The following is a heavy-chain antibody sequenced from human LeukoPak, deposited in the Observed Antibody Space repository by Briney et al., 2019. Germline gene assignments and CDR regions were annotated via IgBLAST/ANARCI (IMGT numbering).Heavy chain of an antibody. J-gene: IGHJ4*02. D-gene: IGHD1-1*01. CDR3: TRVAKERVGGVYYFDY. Sequence: GGSLRLSCAASGFTFSDYDMHWVRQATGKGLEWVSAIGTAGDTYYTGSAKGRFTISRENAKNSLYLQMNSLRAGDTAVYYCTRVAKERVGGVYYFDYWGQGTLVTVSS. CDR2: IGTAGDT. V-gene: IGHV3-13*01. CDR1: GFTFSDYD.